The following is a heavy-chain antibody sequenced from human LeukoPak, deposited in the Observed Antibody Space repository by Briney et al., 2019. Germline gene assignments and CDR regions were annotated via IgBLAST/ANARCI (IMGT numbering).Heavy chain of an antibody. D-gene: IGHD3-16*02. J-gene: IGHJ4*02. V-gene: IGHV4-4*07. CDR3: ARERYMITFGGIIVYYFDS. CDR2: LYTSGST. Sequence: SETLSLTCTVSSGSMSNYYWSWIRQSAGKGLEWIGRLYTSGSTNYNPSLKSRVTISEDKSKNQFSLKLSSVTAADTAVYYCARERYMITFGGIIVYYFDSWGQGSLVTVSS. CDR1: SGSMSNYY.